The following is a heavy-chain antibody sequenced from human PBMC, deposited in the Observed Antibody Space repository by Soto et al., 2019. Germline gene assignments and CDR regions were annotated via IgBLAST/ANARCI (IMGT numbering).Heavy chain of an antibody. J-gene: IGHJ6*02. V-gene: IGHV3-30*18. Sequence: QVQLVESGGGVVQPGRSLRLSCAASGFTFSTYGMHWVCQAPGKGLEWVAVISYDGSNKYYADSVKGRFTISRDNSKNTLYLQMNSLRPEDTAVYYCAKDLLRPGRAYGMYVWGQGTTVTVSS. CDR1: GFTFSTYG. CDR2: ISYDGSNK. CDR3: AKDLLRPGRAYGMYV. D-gene: IGHD6-25*01.